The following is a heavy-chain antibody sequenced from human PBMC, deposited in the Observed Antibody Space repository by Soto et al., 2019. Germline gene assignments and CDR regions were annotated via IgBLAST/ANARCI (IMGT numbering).Heavy chain of an antibody. J-gene: IGHJ6*02. V-gene: IGHV5-10-1*01. Sequence: GESLKISCKGSGYSFTSYWISWVRQMPGKGLEWMGRIDPSDSYTNYSPSFQGHVTISADKSISTAYLQWSSLKASDTAMYYCVTTGRTTLTTSGGDYYYYYGMEFWGQGTTVPVSS. CDR2: IDPSDSYT. CDR3: VTTGRTTLTTSGGDYYYYYGMEF. D-gene: IGHD4-4*01. CDR1: GYSFTSYW.